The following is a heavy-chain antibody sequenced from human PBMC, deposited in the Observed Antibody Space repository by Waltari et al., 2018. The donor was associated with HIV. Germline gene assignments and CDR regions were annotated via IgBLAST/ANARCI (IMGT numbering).Heavy chain of an antibody. CDR3: ARVPYCSSTSCYAFDI. CDR2: INPNSGGT. D-gene: IGHD2-2*01. CDR1: GSTFTGDY. Sequence: QVQLVQSGAQVKKPGASVKVACKASGSTFTGDYMHWLRQPPGQGLEWMGWINPNSGGTNYAQKFQGWVTMTRDTSISTAYMELSRLRSDDTAVYYCARVPYCSSTSCYAFDIWGQGTMVTVSS. J-gene: IGHJ3*02. V-gene: IGHV1-2*04.